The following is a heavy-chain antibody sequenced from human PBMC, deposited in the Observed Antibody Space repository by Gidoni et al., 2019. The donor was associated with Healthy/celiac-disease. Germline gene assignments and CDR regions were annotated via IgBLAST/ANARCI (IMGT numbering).Heavy chain of an antibody. CDR3: AREAVDTAMVPPYYYGMAV. J-gene: IGHJ6*02. Sequence: QVQLVESGGGWGKPGGSLRRAGAAAGFTFREYYRSWIRQAPGKGLAGFSYIRSSSSYTNYADSVKGRFTLSRDNAKNSLYLQMTSLSAEDTAVYYCAREAVDTAMVPPYYYGMAVWGQGPTVTVSS. D-gene: IGHD5-18*01. CDR1: GFTFREYY. CDR2: IRSSSSYT. V-gene: IGHV3-11*06.